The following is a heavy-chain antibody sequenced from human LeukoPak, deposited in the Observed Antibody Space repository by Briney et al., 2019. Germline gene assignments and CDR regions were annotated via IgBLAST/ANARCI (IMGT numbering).Heavy chain of an antibody. CDR1: GGSISSYY. Sequence: SETLSLTCTVSGGSISSYYWSWIRQPAGKGLEWIGRIYISGSGSTNYNPSLKSRVTMSVDTSKNQVSLKLSSVTAADTAVYYCARDKRVAVAGTYIYYYYMDVWGNGTTVTISS. CDR3: ARDKRVAVAGTYIYYYYMDV. J-gene: IGHJ6*03. CDR2: IYISGSGST. D-gene: IGHD6-19*01. V-gene: IGHV4-4*07.